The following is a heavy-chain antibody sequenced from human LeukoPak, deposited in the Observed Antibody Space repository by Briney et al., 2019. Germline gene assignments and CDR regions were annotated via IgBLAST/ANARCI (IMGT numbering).Heavy chain of an antibody. Sequence: PGGSLRLSCAASGFTFSSYSMNWVRQAPGKGLEWVSSISSSSSYIYYADPVKGRFTISRDNAKNSLYLQMNSLRAEDTAVYYCAREFRDIVVVTAILDDAFDIWGQGTMVTVSS. CDR1: GFTFSSYS. V-gene: IGHV3-21*01. J-gene: IGHJ3*02. D-gene: IGHD2-21*02. CDR2: ISSSSSYI. CDR3: AREFRDIVVVTAILDDAFDI.